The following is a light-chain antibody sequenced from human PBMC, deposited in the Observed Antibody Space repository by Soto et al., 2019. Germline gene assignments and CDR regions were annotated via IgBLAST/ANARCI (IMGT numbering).Light chain of an antibody. Sequence: EIVMTQSPGTLSVSPGERATLSCRASQSVSSNLAWYQQKPGQAPRLLISDASTRATGIPDRFSGSGSGTDFTLTISRLESEDFAVYYCQQYSNWPPAITFGQGTRLEIK. CDR3: QQYSNWPPAIT. V-gene: IGKV3-15*01. CDR2: DAS. J-gene: IGKJ5*01. CDR1: QSVSSN.